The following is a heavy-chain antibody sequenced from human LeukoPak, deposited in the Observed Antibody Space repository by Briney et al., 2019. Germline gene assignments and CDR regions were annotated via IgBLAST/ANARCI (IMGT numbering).Heavy chain of an antibody. Sequence: GRSLRLSCAASGFTFSSYGMHWVRQAPGKGLEWVEVIWYDGNNKYYADSVKGRFTISRDNSKNTLYLQMNSLRAEDTAVYYCARSTSSEYDIYHFDYWGQGTLVTVSS. V-gene: IGHV3-33*01. CDR2: IWYDGNNK. CDR1: GFTFSSYG. D-gene: IGHD3-9*01. J-gene: IGHJ4*02. CDR3: ARSTSSEYDIYHFDY.